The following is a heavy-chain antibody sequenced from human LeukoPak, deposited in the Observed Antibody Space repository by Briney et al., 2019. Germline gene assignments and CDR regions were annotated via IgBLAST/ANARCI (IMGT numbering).Heavy chain of an antibody. J-gene: IGHJ4*02. D-gene: IGHD2-15*01. CDR3: AKDSYCSGGSCYSSPGY. CDR1: GFTFSSYG. CDR2: ISYDGSNK. V-gene: IGHV3-30*18. Sequence: PGRSLRLSCAASGFTFSSYGMHWVRQAPGKGLEWVAVISYDGSNKYYADSVKGRLTISRDNSKNTLYLQMNSLRAEDTAVYYCAKDSYCSGGSCYSSPGYWGQGTLVTVSS.